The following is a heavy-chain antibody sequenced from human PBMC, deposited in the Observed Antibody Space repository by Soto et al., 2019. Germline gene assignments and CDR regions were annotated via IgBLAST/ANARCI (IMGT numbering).Heavy chain of an antibody. D-gene: IGHD6-19*01. J-gene: IGHJ4*02. CDR3: ASSGWWYFDY. V-gene: IGHV4-39*01. CDR1: GGSISSSSYY. Sequence: QLQLQESGPGLVKPSETLSLSCTVSGGSISSSSYYWGWIRQPPGKGLEWIGSIYYSGSTYYNPSLKSRVTISVDTSKNQFSLKLSSVTAADTAVYYCASSGWWYFDYWGQGTLVTVSS. CDR2: IYYSGST.